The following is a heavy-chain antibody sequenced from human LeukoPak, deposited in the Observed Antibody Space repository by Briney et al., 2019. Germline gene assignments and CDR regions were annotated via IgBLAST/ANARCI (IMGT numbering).Heavy chain of an antibody. Sequence: SETLSLTCTVSGGSISSSRYYSGWIRQPPGKGLEWIGNIYYSGSTYYNPSLKSRVTISLDTSKNQFSLKLSSVTAADTAVYYCARRDIAARLNWFDPWGQGTLVTVSS. J-gene: IGHJ5*02. D-gene: IGHD6-6*01. CDR1: GGSISSSRYY. CDR2: IYYSGST. CDR3: ARRDIAARLNWFDP. V-gene: IGHV4-39*01.